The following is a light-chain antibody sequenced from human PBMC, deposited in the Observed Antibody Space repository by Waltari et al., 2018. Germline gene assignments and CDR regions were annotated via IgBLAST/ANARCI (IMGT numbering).Light chain of an antibody. V-gene: IGKV1-39*01. CDR1: QSISSY. Sequence: DIQMTQSPSSLSASVGDRVTITCRARQSISSYLNWYPQKPGKAPKLLIYAASSLQSGVPSRFSGSGSGTDFTLTISSLQPEDFATYYCQQSYSTLPTWTFGQGTKVEIK. CDR2: AAS. J-gene: IGKJ1*01. CDR3: QQSYSTLPTWT.